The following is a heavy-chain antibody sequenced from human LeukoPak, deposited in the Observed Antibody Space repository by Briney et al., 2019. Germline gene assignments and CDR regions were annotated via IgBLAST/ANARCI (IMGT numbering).Heavy chain of an antibody. V-gene: IGHV3-21*01. J-gene: IGHJ3*02. Sequence: GGSLRLSCAASGFIFSDYNMNWVRQAPGKGLEWVSSISSSNSYKYYADSVKGRFTISRDNAKNSLYLQMNSLRAEDTAVYYCARDDYGGNSESDAFDIWGQGTMVTVSS. CDR3: ARDDYGGNSESDAFDI. CDR2: ISSSNSYK. CDR1: GFIFSDYN. D-gene: IGHD4-23*01.